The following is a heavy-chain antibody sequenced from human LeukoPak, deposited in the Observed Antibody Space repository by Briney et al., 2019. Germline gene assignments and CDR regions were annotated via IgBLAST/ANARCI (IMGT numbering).Heavy chain of an antibody. CDR1: GFTFSSSA. D-gene: IGHD6-13*01. CDR3: AKDSPMRPIAAAGH. CDR2: ISGSGGST. Sequence: PGGSLRRSCAASGFTFSSSAMSWVRQAPGKGLEWVSAISGSGGSTYYADSVKGRFTISRDNSKNTLYLQMNSLRAEDTAVYYCAKDSPMRPIAAAGHWGQGTLVTVSS. V-gene: IGHV3-23*01. J-gene: IGHJ4*02.